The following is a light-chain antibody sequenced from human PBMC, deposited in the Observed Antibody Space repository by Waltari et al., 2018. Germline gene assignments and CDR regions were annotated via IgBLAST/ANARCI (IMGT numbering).Light chain of an antibody. J-gene: IGLJ3*02. Sequence: QSALTQPAAVSGSPGQSVTISCTGASSDIGRYDLVSWYQQHPGNAPKLVISDVTKRPSGVSDRFAGPKSGDTASLTISGLQFEDEADYYCCSYAGNYIWVFGGGTRLTVL. CDR3: CSYAGNYIWV. CDR1: SSDIGRYDL. V-gene: IGLV2-23*02. CDR2: DVT.